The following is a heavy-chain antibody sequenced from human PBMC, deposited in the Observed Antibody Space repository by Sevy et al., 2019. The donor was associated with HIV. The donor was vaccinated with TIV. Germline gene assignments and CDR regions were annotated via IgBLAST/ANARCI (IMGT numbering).Heavy chain of an antibody. V-gene: IGHV1-2*02. J-gene: IGHJ4*02. D-gene: IGHD3-10*01. CDR2: INTNSGDTGT. Sequence: ASVKVSCKTSGYTFTGNYIHWVRQAPGQGLEWMGWINTNSGDTGTKYAQKFQGRVAMTRDTSISTVYMELSRLRSDDTAVYYCARASHVSGSYTNDYWGQGTLVTVSS. CDR1: GYTFTGNY. CDR3: ARASHVSGSYTNDY.